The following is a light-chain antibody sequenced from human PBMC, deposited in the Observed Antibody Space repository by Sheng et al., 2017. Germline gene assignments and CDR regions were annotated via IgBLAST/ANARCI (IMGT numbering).Light chain of an antibody. Sequence: EIVMTQSPATLSVSPGERATLSCRASQSVSRNLAWYQQKPGQAPRLLMYGASTRAAGVPARFSGSGSGTEFTLTISGLQSEDFAVYYCQQYDNWPLSLTFGGGTKVEIK. V-gene: IGKV3-15*01. CDR1: QSVSRN. CDR3: QQYDNWPLSLT. CDR2: GAS. J-gene: IGKJ4*01.